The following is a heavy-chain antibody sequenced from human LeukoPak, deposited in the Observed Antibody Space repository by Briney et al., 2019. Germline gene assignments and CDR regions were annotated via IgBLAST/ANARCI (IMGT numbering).Heavy chain of an antibody. V-gene: IGHV3-30*02. CDR1: GFTFSSYD. Sequence: PGGSLRLSCAASGFTFSSYDMHWVRQAPGKGLEWVAFIRYDGTNRFYADSVKGRFIISRDNSKNTLYLQMNSLRAEDTAVYYCAKGGYSNGRYYYYYMDVWGEGTTVTVSS. CDR2: IRYDGTNR. D-gene: IGHD5-18*01. CDR3: AKGGYSNGRYYYYYMDV. J-gene: IGHJ6*03.